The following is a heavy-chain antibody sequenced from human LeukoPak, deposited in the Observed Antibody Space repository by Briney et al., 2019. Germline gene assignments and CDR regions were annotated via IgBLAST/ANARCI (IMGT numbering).Heavy chain of an antibody. CDR2: IYHSGST. Sequence: SETLSLTCTVSGGSISSGGYYWSWIRQPPGKGLEWIGYIYHSGSTYYNPSLKSRVTISVDRSKNQFSLKLSSVTAADTAVYYCARGVRYQLHDYWGQGTLVTVSS. J-gene: IGHJ4*02. CDR3: ARGVRYQLHDY. V-gene: IGHV4-30-2*01. D-gene: IGHD2-2*01. CDR1: GGSISSGGYY.